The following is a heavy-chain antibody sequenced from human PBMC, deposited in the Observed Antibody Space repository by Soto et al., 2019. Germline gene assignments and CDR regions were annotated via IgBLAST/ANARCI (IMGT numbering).Heavy chain of an antibody. D-gene: IGHD6-13*01. V-gene: IGHV1-3*01. J-gene: IGHJ3*02. CDR2: INAGNGNT. Sequence: ASVKGSCKASGYTFTSYAMHWVRQAPGQRLEWMGWINAGNGNTKYSQKFQGRVTITRDTSASTAYMELSSLRSEDTAVYYCARDLNLGIAAAGYEVFDICGQGTMVTVAS. CDR3: ARDLNLGIAAAGYEVFDI. CDR1: GYTFTSYA.